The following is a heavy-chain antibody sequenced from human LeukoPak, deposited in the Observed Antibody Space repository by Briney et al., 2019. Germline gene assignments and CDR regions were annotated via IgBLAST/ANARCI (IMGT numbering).Heavy chain of an antibody. V-gene: IGHV3-23*01. CDR2: ISGSGGST. D-gene: IGHD3-10*01. CDR3: AKEGHYGSGSYSAPFDY. J-gene: IGHJ4*02. CDR1: GFTFSSYA. Sequence: PGGSLRLSCAASGFTFSSYAMSWVRQAPGKGLEWVSGISGSGGSTYYTDSVKGRFTISRDNSKNTLYLQMNSLRAEDTAVYYCAKEGHYGSGSYSAPFDYWGQGTLVTVSS.